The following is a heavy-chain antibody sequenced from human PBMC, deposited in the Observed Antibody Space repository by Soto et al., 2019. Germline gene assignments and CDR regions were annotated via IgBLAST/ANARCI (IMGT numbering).Heavy chain of an antibody. CDR3: VKDMDGYNFQNFEF. J-gene: IGHJ4*02. Sequence: QVQLVESGGGVVPPGRSLRLSCAASGFMFSRYAMHWVRQAPGKGLEWVAVISKDGSVIYYADSVKGRFTISRDNAKNSLYLQMNNLSADDTALYYCVKDMDGYNFQNFEFWGQGTQVTVSS. D-gene: IGHD5-12*01. CDR2: ISKDGSVI. V-gene: IGHV3-30*04. CDR1: GFMFSRYA.